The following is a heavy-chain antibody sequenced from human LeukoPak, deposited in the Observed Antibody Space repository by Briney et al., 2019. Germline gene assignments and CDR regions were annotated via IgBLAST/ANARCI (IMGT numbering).Heavy chain of an antibody. Sequence: GRSLRLSCTASGFALRGHAMHWVRQAPGKGLEWVAFIRYDGSKKFYVDSVKGRFTISRDKSKNTLYLQMNSLRAEDTAVYYCAREDIAMAGVQGNYYYYYMDVWGKGTTVTVSS. D-gene: IGHD5-18*01. CDR3: AREDIAMAGVQGNYYYYYMDV. J-gene: IGHJ6*03. V-gene: IGHV3-30*02. CDR1: GFALRGHA. CDR2: IRYDGSKK.